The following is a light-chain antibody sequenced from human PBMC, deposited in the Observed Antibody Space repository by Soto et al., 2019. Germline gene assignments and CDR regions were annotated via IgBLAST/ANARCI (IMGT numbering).Light chain of an antibody. CDR3: QQYNSYWT. CDR1: QSISSW. J-gene: IGKJ1*01. CDR2: KAS. V-gene: IGKV1-5*03. Sequence: DIQMTQSPSTLSASVGDRVTINCRASQSISSWLAWYQQKPGEAPKLLIYKASSLESGVPSRFSGSGSGTEFTLTISSLQPDDFATYYCQQYNSYWTFGQGTKVEIK.